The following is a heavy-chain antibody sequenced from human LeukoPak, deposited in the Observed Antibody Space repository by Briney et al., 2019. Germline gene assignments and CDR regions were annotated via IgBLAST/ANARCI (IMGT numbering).Heavy chain of an antibody. CDR1: GGSLISSSYY. J-gene: IGHJ5*01. V-gene: IGHV4-39*01. Sequence: SETLSLTCTVSGGSLISSSYYWGCIRQRPGKGLAWIGSIYYSGGTSYNPSLKSRVTISLDMSKNQFSRKLRSETAADTAVYYCASGGSGYFYSWGQGSLVTVSS. D-gene: IGHD3-22*01. CDR2: IYYSGGT. CDR3: ASGGSGYFYS.